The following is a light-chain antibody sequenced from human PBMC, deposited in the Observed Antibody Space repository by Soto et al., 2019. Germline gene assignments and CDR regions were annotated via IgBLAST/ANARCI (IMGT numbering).Light chain of an antibody. CDR3: QQYDTFPLS. CDR1: QDIIKY. Sequence: DIQMTQWPRSLISSXFARVTMPXXASQDIIKYLSWYQQKPGKAPKLLIYDASNLETGGPSRFSGSGSGTDFTLTISSLQPEDIATYYCQQYDTFPLSFGGGTKVDNK. V-gene: IGKV1-33*01. J-gene: IGKJ4*01. CDR2: DAS.